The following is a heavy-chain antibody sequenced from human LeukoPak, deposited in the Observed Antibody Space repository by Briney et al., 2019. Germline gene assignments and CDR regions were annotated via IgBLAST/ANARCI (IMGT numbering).Heavy chain of an antibody. V-gene: IGHV1-46*01. J-gene: IGHJ4*02. CDR3: AREDISRLLYY. D-gene: IGHD2-21*02. Sequence: ASVKVSRKASGYTFTSYYMHWVRQAPGQGLEWMGIINPSGGSTSYAQKFQGRVTMTRDTSTSTIYMELSSLRSEDTAVYYCAREDISRLLYYWGQGTLVTVSS. CDR2: INPSGGST. CDR1: GYTFTSYY.